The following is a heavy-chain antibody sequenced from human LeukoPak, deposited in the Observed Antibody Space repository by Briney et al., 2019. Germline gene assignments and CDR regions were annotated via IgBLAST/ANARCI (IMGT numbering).Heavy chain of an antibody. Sequence: GRSLRLSCTASGFTFGDYAMSWFRQAPGKGLEWVGFIRSKAYGGTTEYAASVKGRFTISRDDSKSIAYLQMNSLKTEDTAVYYCTXKDXTXXXXVDYWGQGTLVTVS. D-gene: IGHD2-15*01. CDR1: GFTFGDYA. J-gene: IGHJ4*02. CDR3: TXKDXTXXXXVDY. V-gene: IGHV3-49*03. CDR2: IRSKAYGGTT.